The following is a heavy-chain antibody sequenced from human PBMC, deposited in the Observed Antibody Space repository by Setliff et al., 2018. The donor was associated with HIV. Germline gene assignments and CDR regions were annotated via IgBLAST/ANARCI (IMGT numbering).Heavy chain of an antibody. V-gene: IGHV4-38-2*02. CDR1: GGSISSGYY. CDR3: ARLRGYSYHFDN. Sequence: SETLSLTCNVSGGSISSGYYWGWIRQPPGKGLEWIGSIYHSGTTYYNPSLKSRVTISVDTSKNQFSLKLSSVTAADTAVYFCARLRGYSYHFDNWGQGTLVTVSS. J-gene: IGHJ4*02. CDR2: IYHSGTT. D-gene: IGHD5-18*01.